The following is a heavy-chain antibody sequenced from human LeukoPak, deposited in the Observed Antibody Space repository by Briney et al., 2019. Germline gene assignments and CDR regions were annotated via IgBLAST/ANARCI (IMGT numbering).Heavy chain of an antibody. D-gene: IGHD5-24*01. Sequence: ASETLSLTCTVSGGSISSSSYYWGWIRQPPGKGLEWIGSIYYSGSTYYNPSLKSRVTISVDTSKNQFSLKLSSVTAADTAVYYCASPGGATRTVDAFDIWGQGTMVTVSS. CDR2: IYYSGST. V-gene: IGHV4-39*01. CDR1: GGSISSSSYY. J-gene: IGHJ3*02. CDR3: ASPGGATRTVDAFDI.